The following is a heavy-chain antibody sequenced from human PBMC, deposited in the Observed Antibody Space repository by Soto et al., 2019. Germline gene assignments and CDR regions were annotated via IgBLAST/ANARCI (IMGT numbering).Heavy chain of an antibody. CDR1: GFTFSSYG. Sequence: GGSLRLSCAASGFTFSSYGMHWVRQAPGKGLEWVAVIWYDGSNKYYADSVKGRFTISRDNSKNTLYPQMNSLRAEDTAVYYCARGPGQWLVPGYFDYWGQGQWSPSPQ. D-gene: IGHD6-19*01. CDR3: ARGPGQWLVPGYFDY. J-gene: IGHJ4*02. CDR2: IWYDGSNK. V-gene: IGHV3-33*01.